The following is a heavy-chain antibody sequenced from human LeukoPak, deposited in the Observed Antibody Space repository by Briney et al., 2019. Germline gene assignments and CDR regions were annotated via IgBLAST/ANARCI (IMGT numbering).Heavy chain of an antibody. V-gene: IGHV3-20*01. Sequence: GGSLRLSCAASGFTFDDYGMSGVRPAPGKGLECVSGINWNGGSTGYADSVKGRFTISRDNAKNSLYLQMNSLRAEDTALYHCARVYYGSGSYLFDYWGQGTLVTVSS. CDR3: ARVYYGSGSYLFDY. CDR1: GFTFDDYG. D-gene: IGHD3-10*01. J-gene: IGHJ4*02. CDR2: INWNGGST.